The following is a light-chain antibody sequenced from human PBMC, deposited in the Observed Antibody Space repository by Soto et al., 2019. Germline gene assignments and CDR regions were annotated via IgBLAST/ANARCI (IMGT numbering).Light chain of an antibody. V-gene: IGKV1-33*01. CDR3: QQYGSLPIT. CDR1: QDIGDS. CDR2: DSL. J-gene: IGKJ5*01. Sequence: DIQMTQSPSSLSASVGATVTISCQASQDIGDSLNWYQQKEGRTPKLLIYDSLHLEPGVPSRFSGSRSGTRFSLTISSMQPEDVATYFCQQYGSLPITFGQGTQL.